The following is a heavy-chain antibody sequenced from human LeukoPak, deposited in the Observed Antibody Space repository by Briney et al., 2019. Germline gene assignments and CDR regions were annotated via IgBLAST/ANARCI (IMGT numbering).Heavy chain of an antibody. J-gene: IGHJ4*02. CDR3: ARGMVVDY. D-gene: IGHD2-8*01. CDR1: RYTPTGSF. CDR2: INPNSGDT. Sequence: ASVKVSCKAFRYTPTGSFLHCGRAAPGQGLEWMGWINPNSGDTNYAQRFQGRVTITRDTSTSTAYMELSRLTFDDTAVYYCARGMVVDYWGQGALVTVSS. V-gene: IGHV1-2*02.